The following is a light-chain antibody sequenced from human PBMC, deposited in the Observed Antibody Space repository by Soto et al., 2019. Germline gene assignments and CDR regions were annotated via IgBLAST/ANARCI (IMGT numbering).Light chain of an antibody. CDR3: QQLNSYQLT. V-gene: IGKV1-9*01. CDR1: QDISYF. Sequence: IQLTRSPSSLSASIGDRVTITCLASQDISYFLAWYQQKPGKAPNLLIYAASTLQSGVPSRSSGSGSGTDFTLTISSLQPEDFATYFCQQLNSYQLTFGHGTRLEIK. J-gene: IGKJ5*01. CDR2: AAS.